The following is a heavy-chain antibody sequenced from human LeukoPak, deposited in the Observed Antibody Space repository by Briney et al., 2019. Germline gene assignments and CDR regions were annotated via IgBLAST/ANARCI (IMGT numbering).Heavy chain of an antibody. Sequence: KPSETLSLTCTVSGYSISSGYYWGWIRQPPGKGLEWIGSIYHSGSTYYNPSLKSRVTISVDTSKNLFSLKLSSVTAADTAVYYCARSPSDSSPSWFDPWGQGTLVTVSS. J-gene: IGHJ5*02. CDR1: GYSISSGYY. CDR2: IYHSGST. V-gene: IGHV4-38-2*02. CDR3: ARSPSDSSPSWFDP. D-gene: IGHD6-13*01.